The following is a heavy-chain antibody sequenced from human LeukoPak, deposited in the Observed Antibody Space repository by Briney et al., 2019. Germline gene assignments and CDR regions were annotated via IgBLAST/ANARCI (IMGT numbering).Heavy chain of an antibody. V-gene: IGHV4-38-2*01. J-gene: IGHJ4*02. CDR1: GYSINSGYY. Sequence: SETLSLTCAVSGYSINSGYYWGWIRQPPGKGLEWIGNIYHSGSTYYNPSLKSRVTISVDTSKNQFSLKLSSVTAADTAVYYCARVLEDYVWGRTLYYSDYWGQGTLVTVSS. CDR3: ARVLEDYVWGRTLYYSDY. D-gene: IGHD3-16*01. CDR2: IYHSGST.